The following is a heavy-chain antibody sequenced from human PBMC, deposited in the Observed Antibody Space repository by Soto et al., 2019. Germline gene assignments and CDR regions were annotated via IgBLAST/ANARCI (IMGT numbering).Heavy chain of an antibody. V-gene: IGHV3-23*01. CDR2: ISGSGGST. CDR3: AKDQRYFDWSIPGAGAFDI. CDR1: GFTFSSYA. Sequence: PGGSLRLSCAASGFTFSSYAMSWVRQAPGKGLEWVSAISGSGGSTYYADSVKGRFTISRDNSKNTLYLQMNSLRAEDTAVYYCAKDQRYFDWSIPGAGAFDIWGQGTMVTVSS. D-gene: IGHD3-9*01. J-gene: IGHJ3*02.